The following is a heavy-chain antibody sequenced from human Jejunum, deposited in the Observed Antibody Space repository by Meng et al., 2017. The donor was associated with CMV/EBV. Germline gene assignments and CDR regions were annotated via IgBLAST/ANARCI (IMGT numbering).Heavy chain of an antibody. CDR1: GFTFSGYG. CDR2: LNGGGSDI. CDR3: VRAGSGNAYGLFDS. V-gene: IGHV3-74*01. J-gene: IGHJ4*02. Sequence: GFTFSGYGMSWVRQGPGKGLVWVSRLNGGGSDITYADSVKGRFTISRDNAKNTLYLQMNSLRAEDMAVYYCVRAGSGNAYGLFDSWGQGTRVTVSS. D-gene: IGHD1-26*01.